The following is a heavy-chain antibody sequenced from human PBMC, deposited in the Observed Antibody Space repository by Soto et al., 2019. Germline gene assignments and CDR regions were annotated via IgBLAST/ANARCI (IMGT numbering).Heavy chain of an antibody. CDR2: INHSGST. Sequence: QVQLQQWGAGLLKPSETLSLTCAVYGGSFSGYYWSWIRQPPGKGLEWIGEINHSGSTNYNPSLKHRVTISVDTSKNRFSLKLSSVTAADTAVYYCASREEGYCSGGSCYESSNHTIDYWGQGTLVTVSS. CDR1: GGSFSGYY. J-gene: IGHJ4*02. V-gene: IGHV4-34*01. D-gene: IGHD2-15*01. CDR3: ASREEGYCSGGSCYESSNHTIDY.